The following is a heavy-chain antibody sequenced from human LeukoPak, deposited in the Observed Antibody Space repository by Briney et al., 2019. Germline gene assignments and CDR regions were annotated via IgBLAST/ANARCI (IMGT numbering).Heavy chain of an antibody. D-gene: IGHD6-19*01. CDR3: AKGPTFYNSGEYYFDY. V-gene: IGHV3-23*01. CDR1: GLILRSYA. J-gene: IGHJ4*02. Sequence: GGSLRLSCARCGLILRSYAVSCVRQAPGKGLEWVSTISGSAANTYYTDSVKGRVTISRDNSKNTMYLQMNSLRAEDTAVYYCAKGPTFYNSGEYYFDYWGQGTLVTVSS. CDR2: ISGSAANT.